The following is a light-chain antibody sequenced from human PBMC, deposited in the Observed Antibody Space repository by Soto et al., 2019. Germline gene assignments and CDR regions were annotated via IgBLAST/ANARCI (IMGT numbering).Light chain of an antibody. CDR3: SSFTSSITYV. V-gene: IGLV2-14*01. CDR1: SSDVGRYDY. J-gene: IGLJ1*01. CDR2: NVT. Sequence: QSALTQPASVSGSPGQSITISCTGTSSDVGRYDYVSWYQEHPGKVPKVIIYNVTHRPSGVSNRFSGSKSGNTASLTISGLQTEDEADYFCSSFTSSITYVFGNGTKLTVL.